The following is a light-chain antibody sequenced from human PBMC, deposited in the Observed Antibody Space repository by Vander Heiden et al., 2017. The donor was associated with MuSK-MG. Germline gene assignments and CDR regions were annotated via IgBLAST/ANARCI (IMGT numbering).Light chain of an antibody. V-gene: IGKV3-20*01. CDR2: GAS. CDR1: QSVRSSY. CDR3: QQYCSTPST. J-gene: IGKJ1*01. Sequence: EIVLTQSPGTLPLSPGERVTLSCRASQSVRSSYLAWYQQKPGQAPRLLIYGASNRATGIPDRFNGGGSGTDFTLTISRLEPEDFAVYYCQQYCSTPSTFGQGTKVEIK.